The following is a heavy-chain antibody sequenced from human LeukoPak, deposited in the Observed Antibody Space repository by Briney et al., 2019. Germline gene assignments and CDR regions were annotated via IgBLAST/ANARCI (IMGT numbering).Heavy chain of an antibody. CDR3: ARIIYDYVGGSYYMDV. CDR1: GYTFTGYY. D-gene: IGHD3-16*01. V-gene: IGHV1-8*02. J-gene: IGHJ6*03. CDR2: INPNSGNT. Sequence: ASVKVSCKASGYTFTGYYMHWVRQAPGQGLEWMGWINPNSGNTGYAQKFQGRVTMTRNTSIRTTNMELSSLRSEDTAVYYCARIIYDYVGGSYYMDVWGKGTTVTISS.